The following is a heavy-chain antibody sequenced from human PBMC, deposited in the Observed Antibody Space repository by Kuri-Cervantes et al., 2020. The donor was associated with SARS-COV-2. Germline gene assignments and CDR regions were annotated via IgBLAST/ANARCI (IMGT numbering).Heavy chain of an antibody. Sequence: SETLSLTCTVSGGSISSGSYYWSWIRQPAGKGLEWIGRIYTSGSTNYNPSLKSRVTISVDTSKNQFSLKLSSVTAADTAVYYCARDRWELHDYWGQGTLVTDSS. D-gene: IGHD1-26*01. CDR1: GGSISSGSYY. CDR2: IYTSGST. V-gene: IGHV4-61*02. CDR3: ARDRWELHDY. J-gene: IGHJ4*02.